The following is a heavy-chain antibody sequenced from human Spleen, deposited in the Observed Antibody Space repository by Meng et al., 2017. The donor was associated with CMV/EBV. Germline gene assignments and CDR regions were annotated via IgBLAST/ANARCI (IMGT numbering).Heavy chain of an antibody. CDR1: RVPFSRYG. CDR3: ARGVDIVAT. V-gene: IGHV3-33*01. Sequence: GESLKISCAASRVPFSRYGMHWVRQAPGKGLEWVAVIWYDGTKENYADSVKGRFTISRDKSKNTLYLQMNGLRAEDTAVYYCARGVDIVATWGQGTLVTVSS. D-gene: IGHD5-12*01. CDR2: IWYDGTKE. J-gene: IGHJ4*02.